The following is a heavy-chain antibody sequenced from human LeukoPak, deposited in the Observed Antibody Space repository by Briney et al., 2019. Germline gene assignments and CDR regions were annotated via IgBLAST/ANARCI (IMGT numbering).Heavy chain of an antibody. CDR2: ISGSSRYI. J-gene: IGHJ4*02. CDR3: ARVRSYGTFDY. D-gene: IGHD5-18*01. V-gene: IGHV3-21*04. CDR1: GFTFSSYT. Sequence: GGSLRLSCAASGFTFSSYTMNWVRQAPGKGLEWVSSISGSSRYIYYADSVKGRFTISRDNSKNTLYLQMNSLRAEDTAVYYCARVRSYGTFDYWGQGTLVTVSS.